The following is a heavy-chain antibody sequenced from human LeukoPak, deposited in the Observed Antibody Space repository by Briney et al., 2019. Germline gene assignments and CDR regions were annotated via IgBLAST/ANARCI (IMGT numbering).Heavy chain of an antibody. D-gene: IGHD2-2*01. J-gene: IGHJ3*02. CDR1: GFTFSSYA. V-gene: IGHV3-30*04. Sequence: GGSLRLSCAASGFTFSSYAMHGVRQAPGKGLEWVAVISYDGSNKYYADSVKGRFTISRDNSKNTLYLQMNSLRAEDTAVYYCAGVLIRYCSSTSCEYGFGAFDIWGQGTMVTVSS. CDR3: AGVLIRYCSSTSCEYGFGAFDI. CDR2: ISYDGSNK.